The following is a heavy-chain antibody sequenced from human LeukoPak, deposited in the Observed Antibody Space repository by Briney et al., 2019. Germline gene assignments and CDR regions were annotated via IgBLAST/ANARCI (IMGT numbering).Heavy chain of an antibody. J-gene: IGHJ6*03. Sequence: ASVKVSCKASGYTFTGYYMHWVRQAPGQGLEWMGWINPNSGGTNYAQKFQGRVTMTRDTSISTAYMELSRLRSDDTAVYYCASDLPRSSSSYDYYYMDVRGKGTTVTVSS. CDR1: GYTFTGYY. CDR2: INPNSGGT. CDR3: ASDLPRSSSSYDYYYMDV. V-gene: IGHV1-2*02. D-gene: IGHD6-6*01.